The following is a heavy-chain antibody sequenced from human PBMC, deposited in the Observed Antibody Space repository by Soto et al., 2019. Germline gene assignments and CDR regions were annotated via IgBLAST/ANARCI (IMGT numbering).Heavy chain of an antibody. CDR3: TGGGDAYKNGH. J-gene: IGHJ4*02. V-gene: IGHV4-61*01. CDR2: IHYSGST. D-gene: IGHD2-21*01. CDR1: GCSVNMGTYY. Sequence: PSETLSLTCTFPGCSVNMGTYYWSWIRQPPGKGLEWIGFIHYSGSTNYNPSLRSRVTMSVDTSKNQFSLKLTSVNAADTAVYYCTGGGDAYKNGHWGQGTLVTVSS.